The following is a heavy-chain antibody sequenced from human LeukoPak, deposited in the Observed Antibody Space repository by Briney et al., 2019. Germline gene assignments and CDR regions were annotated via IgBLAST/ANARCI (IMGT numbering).Heavy chain of an antibody. CDR2: INPNSGGT. D-gene: IGHD7-27*01. Sequence: ASVKVSCKASGYTFTGYYMHWVRQAPGQELEWMGWINPNSGGTNYAQKFQGRVTMTRDTSISTAYMELSRLRPDDTAVYYCARHRLNWGYFDYWGQGTLVTVSS. J-gene: IGHJ4*02. CDR3: ARHRLNWGYFDY. V-gene: IGHV1-2*02. CDR1: GYTFTGYY.